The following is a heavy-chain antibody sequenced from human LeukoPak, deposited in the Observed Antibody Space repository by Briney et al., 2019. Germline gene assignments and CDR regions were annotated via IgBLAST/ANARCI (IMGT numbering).Heavy chain of an antibody. J-gene: IGHJ4*02. CDR1: GGSISSYY. CDR2: IYTSGST. CDR3: ARDGDYGDYDY. Sequence: SETLSLTCTASGGSISSYYWSRIRQPAGKGLEWIGRIYTSGSTNYNPSLKSRVTMSVDTSKNQFSLKLSSVTAADTAVYYCARDGDYGDYDYWGQGTLVTVSS. V-gene: IGHV4-4*07. D-gene: IGHD4-17*01.